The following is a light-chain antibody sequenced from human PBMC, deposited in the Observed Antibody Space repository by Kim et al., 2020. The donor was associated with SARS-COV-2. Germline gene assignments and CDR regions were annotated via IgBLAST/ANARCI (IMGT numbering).Light chain of an antibody. Sequence: VSPGQTASITCAGDKLGYKYACWYQQKPGQSPVLVIYQDSKRPSGIPERFSGSNSGNTATLTISGTQAMDEADYYCQAWDSSTVVFGGGTQLTVL. CDR2: QDS. V-gene: IGLV3-1*01. J-gene: IGLJ2*01. CDR1: KLGYKY. CDR3: QAWDSSTVV.